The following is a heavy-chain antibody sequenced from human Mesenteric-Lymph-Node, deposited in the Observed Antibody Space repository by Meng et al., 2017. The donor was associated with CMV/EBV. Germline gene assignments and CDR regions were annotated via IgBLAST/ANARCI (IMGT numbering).Heavy chain of an antibody. D-gene: IGHD5-12*01. V-gene: IGHV1-2*02. CDR1: GYTLSDYK. J-gene: IGHJ4*02. CDR3: ARDHWVAHYFDY. Sequence: ASVKVSCKASGYTLSDYKIHWVRQAPGQGLEWMGWINPRSGGTSYAQKFQGRVTMTWDTSLTTAYVDLSGLSYDDTAVYYCARDHWVAHYFDYWGQGTLVTVSS. CDR2: INPRSGGT.